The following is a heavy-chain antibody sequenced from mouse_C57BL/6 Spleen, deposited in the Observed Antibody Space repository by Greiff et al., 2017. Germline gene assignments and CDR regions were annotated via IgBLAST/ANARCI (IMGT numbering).Heavy chain of an antibody. CDR3: ARGYYGNYVYAMDY. CDR2: IYPYNGVS. D-gene: IGHD2-1*01. V-gene: IGHV1-31*01. Sequence: EVMLVESGPELVKPGASVKISCKASGYSFTGYYMHWVKQSHGNILDWIGYIYPYNGVSSYNQKFKGKATLTVDKSSSTAYMELRSLTSEDSAVYYCARGYYGNYVYAMDYWGQGTSVTVSS. CDR1: GYSFTGYY. J-gene: IGHJ4*01.